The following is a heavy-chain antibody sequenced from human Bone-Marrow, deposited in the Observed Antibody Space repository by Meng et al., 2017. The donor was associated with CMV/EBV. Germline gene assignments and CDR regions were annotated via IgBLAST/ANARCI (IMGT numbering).Heavy chain of an antibody. Sequence: GGSLRLSCAASGFTFSSYSMNWVRQAPGKGLEWVSSISSSSSYIYYADSVKGRFTISRDNAKNSLYLQMNSLRAEDTAVYYCARVGLRQLVLSHFDYWGQGTRVTGSS. V-gene: IGHV3-21*01. J-gene: IGHJ4*02. D-gene: IGHD6-6*01. CDR3: ARVGLRQLVLSHFDY. CDR1: GFTFSSYS. CDR2: ISSSSSYI.